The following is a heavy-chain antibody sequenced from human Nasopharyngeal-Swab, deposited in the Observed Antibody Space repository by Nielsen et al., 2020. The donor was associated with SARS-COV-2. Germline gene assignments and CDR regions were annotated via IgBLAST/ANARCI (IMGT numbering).Heavy chain of an antibody. CDR3: ARQTGMDV. CDR2: IYYTGRA. CDR1: GGSIMSSSYY. Sequence: ESLKISCTVSGGSIMSSSYYWGWIRQPPGKGLEWIGVIYYTGRAHYSPSLKSRVTISVDTSRNKFFLRVASVTAEDTAVYYCARQTGMDVWGQGTSVTVSS. J-gene: IGHJ6*02. V-gene: IGHV4-39*01.